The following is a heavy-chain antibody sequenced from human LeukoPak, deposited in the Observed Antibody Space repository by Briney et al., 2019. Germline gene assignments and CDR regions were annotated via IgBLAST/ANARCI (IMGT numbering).Heavy chain of an antibody. CDR3: ARTSGAIGLSFDY. CDR1: GFTFSSYS. CDR2: ISSSSSTI. V-gene: IGHV3-48*01. Sequence: PGGSLRLSCAASGFTFSSYSINWVRQAPGKGLEWVSYISSSSSTIYYADSVKGRFTISRDNAKNSLYLQMNSLRAEDTAVYYCARTSGAIGLSFDYWGQGTLVTVSS. D-gene: IGHD3-16*02. J-gene: IGHJ4*02.